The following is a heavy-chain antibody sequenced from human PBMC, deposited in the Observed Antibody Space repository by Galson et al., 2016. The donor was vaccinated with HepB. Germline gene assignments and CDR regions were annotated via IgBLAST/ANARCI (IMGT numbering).Heavy chain of an antibody. V-gene: IGHV4-34*01. CDR3: ARGELFQPLVYPTYYFHH. CDR2: INHGGST. Sequence: SETLSLTCAVDGGSLSGHYWSWIRQPPGKGLEWIGEINHGGSTNYNPSLKSRVTISLDTSRSQFSLKVYSVTAADTAIYYCARGELFQPLVYPTYYFHHWGRGTLVTVSS. CDR1: GGSLSGHY. J-gene: IGHJ4*02. D-gene: IGHD1-26*01.